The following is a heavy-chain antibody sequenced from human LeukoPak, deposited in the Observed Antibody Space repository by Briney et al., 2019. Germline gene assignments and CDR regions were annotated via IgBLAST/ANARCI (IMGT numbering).Heavy chain of an antibody. D-gene: IGHD5-24*01. Sequence: GGSLRLSCVASGFPFSIYWMTWVRQAPGKGLEWVANIKQDGSKKSYVDSVKGRFTISRDNAKNSLYLQMNSLRAEDTAIYYCTRVGYIDEGIDYRGQGNLV. CDR3: TRVGYIDEGIDY. V-gene: IGHV3-7*04. J-gene: IGHJ4*01. CDR1: GFPFSIYW. CDR2: IKQDGSKK.